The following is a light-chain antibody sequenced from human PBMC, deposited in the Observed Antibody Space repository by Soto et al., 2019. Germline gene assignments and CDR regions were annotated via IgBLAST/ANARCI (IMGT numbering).Light chain of an antibody. V-gene: IGKV3-20*01. J-gene: IGKJ3*01. CDR3: QQYGRSPGLFT. CDR2: DAS. Sequence: EIVLTQSPGTLSLSPGERATLSCRASQSVSNSYLAWYQQKPGQPPRLLIYDASSRATGIPDRFSGSGSGTDFTLTISRLEPEDFAVYSCQQYGRSPGLFTFGPGTKVDIK. CDR1: QSVSNSY.